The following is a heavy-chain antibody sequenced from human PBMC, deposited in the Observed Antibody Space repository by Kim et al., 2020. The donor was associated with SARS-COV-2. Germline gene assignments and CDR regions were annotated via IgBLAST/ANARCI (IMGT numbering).Heavy chain of an antibody. D-gene: IGHD1-26*01. CDR3: AHRLKIVAAAYFDY. V-gene: IGHV2-5*01. J-gene: IGHJ4*02. Sequence: SPSLKSRLTITKDTSKNQVVLTMTNMDPVDTATYYCAHRLKIVAAAYFDYWGQGTLVTVSS.